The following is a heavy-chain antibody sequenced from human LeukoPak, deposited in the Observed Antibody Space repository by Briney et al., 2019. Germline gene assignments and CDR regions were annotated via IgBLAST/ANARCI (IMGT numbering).Heavy chain of an antibody. Sequence: GGSLRLSCAASGFTVSSNYMSWVRQAPGKGLEWVAVIWYDGSNKYYADSVKGRFTISRDNSKNTLYLQMNSLRAEDTAVYYCARAGSSSWFLDYWGQGTLVTVSS. J-gene: IGHJ4*02. CDR2: IWYDGSNK. V-gene: IGHV3-33*08. CDR1: GFTVSSNY. D-gene: IGHD6-13*01. CDR3: ARAGSSSWFLDY.